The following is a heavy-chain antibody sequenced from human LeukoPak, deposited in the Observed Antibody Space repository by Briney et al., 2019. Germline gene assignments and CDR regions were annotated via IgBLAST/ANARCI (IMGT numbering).Heavy chain of an antibody. V-gene: IGHV4-59*12. CDR1: GGSINYYY. CDR3: ARETPGAGLFDY. D-gene: IGHD7-27*01. CDR2: INYSGGT. Sequence: SETLSLTCTVSGGSINYYYWMWIRQPPGKGLEWIGCINYSGGTHYNPSLKSRVIMLVEASNNQFSLKLTALIAADTAVYYCARETPGAGLFDYGGQGSLVTVSS. J-gene: IGHJ4*02.